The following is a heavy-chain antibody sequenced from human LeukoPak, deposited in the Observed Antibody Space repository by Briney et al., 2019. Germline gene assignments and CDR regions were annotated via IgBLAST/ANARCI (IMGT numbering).Heavy chain of an antibody. J-gene: IGHJ3*02. V-gene: IGHV1-8*01. CDR1: GYTFISYD. D-gene: IGHD3-10*01. CDR3: ARGLSNRYYNGSGSYRTNDAFDI. CDR2: MNPNSGNT. Sequence: GAAVKVSLKAAGYTFISYDFNWMRQATAQGLEWVGWMNPNSGNTRNAHTVQGRVTMTSHRYISTNYIELSSLRSEDTAVYYCARGLSNRYYNGSGSYRTNDAFDIWGQGTMVTVSS.